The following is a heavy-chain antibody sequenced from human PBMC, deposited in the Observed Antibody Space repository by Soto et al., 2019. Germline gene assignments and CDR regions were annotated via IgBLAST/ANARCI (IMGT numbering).Heavy chain of an antibody. V-gene: IGHV4-34*01. CDR3: ARRGYSYGTSPFDY. CDR2: INHSGST. Sequence: QVQLQQWGAGLLKPSXTLSLTCAVYGGSFSGYYWSWIRQPPGKGLEWIGEINHSGSTNYNPSLKSRVTISVDTSKNQFSLKLSSVTAADTAVYYCARRGYSYGTSPFDYWGQGTLVTVSS. CDR1: GGSFSGYY. J-gene: IGHJ4*02. D-gene: IGHD5-18*01.